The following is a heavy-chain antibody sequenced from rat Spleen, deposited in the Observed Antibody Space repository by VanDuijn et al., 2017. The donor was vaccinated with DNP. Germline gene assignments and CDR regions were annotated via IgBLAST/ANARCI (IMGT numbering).Heavy chain of an antibody. CDR1: GFTFSNYY. J-gene: IGHJ2*01. CDR2: ISPGGGNI. Sequence: EVQLVESGGDLVQPGRSMKLSCAASGFTFSNYYMAWVCQAPAKGLEWVETISPGGGNIYYRDSVKGRFTISRDNAKSTLYLQMDSLRSEETATYYCAKAGGYSPWYFDYWGQGVMVTVSS. CDR3: AKAGGYSPWYFDY. V-gene: IGHV5S11*01. D-gene: IGHD1-11*01.